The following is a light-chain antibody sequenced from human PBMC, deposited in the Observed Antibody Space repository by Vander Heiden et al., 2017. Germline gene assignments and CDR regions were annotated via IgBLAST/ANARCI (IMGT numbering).Light chain of an antibody. Sequence: QSDLTQPASVSGPPGQSITISCTGTSSDVGGYDFVSWYQQHPGKAPKLMIYDVTVRPSGVSNRFSGSKSGNTASLTISGLQAEDEADYYCSSYTGSSSLLFGGGTKLTVL. CDR2: DVT. CDR1: SSDVGGYDF. CDR3: SSYTGSSSLL. J-gene: IGLJ2*01. V-gene: IGLV2-14*03.